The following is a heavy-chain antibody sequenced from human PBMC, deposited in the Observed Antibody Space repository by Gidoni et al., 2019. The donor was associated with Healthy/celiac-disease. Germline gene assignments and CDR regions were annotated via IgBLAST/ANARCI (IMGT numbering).Heavy chain of an antibody. Sequence: QLQLQESGPGLVTPSETLSLTCTVSGGSISSSSYYWGWIRQPPGKGLEWIGSIYYSGSTYYNTSLKSRVTISVDTSKNQFSLKLSSVTAADTAVYYCARLYPHIETYLFDYWGQGTLVTVSS. CDR3: ARLYPHIETYLFDY. V-gene: IGHV4-39*01. J-gene: IGHJ4*02. CDR1: GGSISSSSYY. CDR2: IYYSGST. D-gene: IGHD1-26*01.